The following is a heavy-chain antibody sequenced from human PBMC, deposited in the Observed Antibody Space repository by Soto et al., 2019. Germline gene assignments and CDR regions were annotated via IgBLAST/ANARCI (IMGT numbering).Heavy chain of an antibody. CDR2: IKQDGSEK. D-gene: IGHD1-26*01. CDR1: GFTFSSYW. Sequence: GGSLRLSCAASGFTFSSYWMSWVRQAPGKGLEWVANIKQDGSEKYYVDSVKGRFTISRDNAKNSLYLQMNSLRAEDTAVYYCARRRLVGATVPAAFDIWGQVTMVTVSS. J-gene: IGHJ3*02. V-gene: IGHV3-7*01. CDR3: ARRRLVGATVPAAFDI.